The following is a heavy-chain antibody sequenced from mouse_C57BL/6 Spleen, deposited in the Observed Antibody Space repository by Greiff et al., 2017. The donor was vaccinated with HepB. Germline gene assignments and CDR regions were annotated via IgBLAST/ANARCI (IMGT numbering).Heavy chain of an antibody. V-gene: IGHV3-6*01. CDR1: GYSITSGYY. CDR3: ARDASLLRQPGFDY. J-gene: IGHJ2*01. CDR2: ISYDGSN. D-gene: IGHD1-2*01. Sequence: EVQVVESGPGLVKPSQSLSLTCSVTGYSITSGYYWNWIRQFPGNKLEWMGYISYDGSNNYNPSLKNRISITRDTSKNQFFLKLNSVTTEDTATYYCARDASLLRQPGFDYWGQGTTLTVSS.